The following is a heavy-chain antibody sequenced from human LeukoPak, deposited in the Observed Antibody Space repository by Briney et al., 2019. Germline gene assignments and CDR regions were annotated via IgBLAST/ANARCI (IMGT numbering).Heavy chain of an antibody. D-gene: IGHD3-3*01. CDR2: ISVGGDT. CDR1: RFTLSNYA. J-gene: IGHJ4*02. V-gene: IGHV3-23*01. CDR3: AKDRAPITVFGVAPTASFDY. Sequence: PGRTLRLSCAASRFTLSNYATSCVRQAPGKRLEWVSAISVGGDTYYPDSVGARFTSSRDSSESTLYLQMNSLRAEDTAIYYCAKDRAPITVFGVAPTASFDYWGQGTLVTVSS.